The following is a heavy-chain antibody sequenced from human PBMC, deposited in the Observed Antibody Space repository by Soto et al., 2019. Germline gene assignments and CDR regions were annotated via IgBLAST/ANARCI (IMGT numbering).Heavy chain of an antibody. Sequence: SETLSLTCAVSGGSITNDYWSWIRQPPGKGLEWIGYIYYSGSTNYNPSLKSRVTISVDTSKNQFSLKLSSVTAADTAVYYCARDNGYSYGYTLDHWGQGTLVTVSS. V-gene: IGHV4-59*01. J-gene: IGHJ4*02. CDR1: GGSITNDY. CDR3: ARDNGYSYGYTLDH. D-gene: IGHD5-18*01. CDR2: IYYSGST.